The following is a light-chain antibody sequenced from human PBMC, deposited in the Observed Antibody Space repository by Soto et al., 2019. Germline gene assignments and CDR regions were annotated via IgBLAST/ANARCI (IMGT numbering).Light chain of an antibody. J-gene: IGKJ3*01. Sequence: DIQMTQSPSSLPASVGDRITITCQASQDISNYLDWYQQRPGKAPKLLIYDASNLQTGVPSRFSGRGSGTDFTFTINSLQPEDIATYYCQQHDNFPLTFGPGTKVDIK. CDR3: QQHDNFPLT. CDR2: DAS. V-gene: IGKV1-33*01. CDR1: QDISNY.